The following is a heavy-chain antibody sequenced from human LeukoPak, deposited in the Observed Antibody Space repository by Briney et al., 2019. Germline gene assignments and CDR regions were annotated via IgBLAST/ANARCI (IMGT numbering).Heavy chain of an antibody. CDR2: INHSGST. CDR1: GGSFSGYY. V-gene: IGHV4-34*01. CDR3: ARSVGYDILTGQNYYGMDV. D-gene: IGHD3-9*01. J-gene: IGHJ6*02. Sequence: SETLSLTCAVYGGSFSGYYWSWIRQPPGKGLEWIGEINHSGSTNYNPSLKSRVTISVDTSKNQFSLKLSSVTAADTAVYYCARSVGYDILTGQNYYGMDVWGQGTTVTVSS.